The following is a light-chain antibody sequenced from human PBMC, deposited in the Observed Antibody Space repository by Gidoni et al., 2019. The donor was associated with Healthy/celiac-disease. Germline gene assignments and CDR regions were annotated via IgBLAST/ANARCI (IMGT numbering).Light chain of an antibody. Sequence: QSALTQPASVSGSPGQSITISCTGTSSDVGGYNYVSWYQQKQGKAPKLMIYDVSNRPSGVSNRFSGSKSGNTASLTISGLQAEDEADYYCSSYTSSSTLYVFGTGTKVTVL. CDR1: SSDVGGYNY. CDR3: SSYTSSSTLYV. V-gene: IGLV2-14*03. CDR2: DVS. J-gene: IGLJ1*01.